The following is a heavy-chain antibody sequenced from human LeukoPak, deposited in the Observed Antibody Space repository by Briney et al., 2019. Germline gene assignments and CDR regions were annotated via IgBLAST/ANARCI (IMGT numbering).Heavy chain of an antibody. CDR2: IFPGDSDT. J-gene: IGHJ4*02. V-gene: IGHV5-51*01. Sequence: GESLKISCKGSGYRFTTYWTGWVRQMPGKGLEWMGIIFPGDSDTIYNPSFQGQVTISADKSINTAYLQWSSLKASDTAMYYCATSESQTKFDFWGRGTLVTVSS. CDR1: GYRFTTYW. CDR3: ATSESQTKFDF. D-gene: IGHD1/OR15-1a*01.